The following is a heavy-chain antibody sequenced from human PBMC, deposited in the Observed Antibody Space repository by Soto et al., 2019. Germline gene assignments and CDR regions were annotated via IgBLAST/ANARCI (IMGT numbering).Heavy chain of an antibody. D-gene: IGHD5-12*01. J-gene: IGHJ3*02. CDR3: ARGRSGYNFEDAFDI. CDR1: GGSFSGYY. Sequence: SQTLSLTCAVYGGSFSGYYWSWIRQPPGKGLEWIGEINHSGSTNYNPSLKSRVTISVDTSKNQFSLKLSSVTAADTAVYYCARGRSGYNFEDAFDIWGQGTMVTVSS. CDR2: INHSGST. V-gene: IGHV4-34*01.